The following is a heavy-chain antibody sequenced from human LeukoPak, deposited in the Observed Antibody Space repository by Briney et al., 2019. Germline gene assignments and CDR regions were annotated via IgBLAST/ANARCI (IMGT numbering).Heavy chain of an antibody. D-gene: IGHD5-12*01. CDR2: IYTSGST. J-gene: IGHJ4*02. CDR3: ASSDIRGYSGYERNDY. V-gene: IGHV4-4*07. CDR1: GGSISSYY. Sequence: SETLSLTCTVSGGSISSYYWSWIRQPAGKELEWIGRIYTSGSTNYNPSLKSRVTMSVDTSKNQFSLKLSSVTAADTAVYYCASSDIRGYSGYERNDYWGQGTLVTVSS.